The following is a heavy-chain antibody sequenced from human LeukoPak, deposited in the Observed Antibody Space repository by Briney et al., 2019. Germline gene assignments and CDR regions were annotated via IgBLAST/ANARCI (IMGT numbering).Heavy chain of an antibody. Sequence: PGGSLRLSCAASGFTFSAYWMHWVRQAPGKGLVWVSRIDTVGSTTTYADSVKGRFTISRDNAKNTLHLQMSSLTADDTGVYYCARVRSGSDDWVEPWGQGTLVTVSS. V-gene: IGHV3-74*03. J-gene: IGHJ5*02. CDR2: IDTVGSTT. CDR3: ARVRSGSDDWVEP. CDR1: GFTFSAYW. D-gene: IGHD3-3*01.